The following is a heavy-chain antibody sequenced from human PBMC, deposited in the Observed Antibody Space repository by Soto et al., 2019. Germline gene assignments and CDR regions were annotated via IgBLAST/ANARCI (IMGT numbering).Heavy chain of an antibody. Sequence: VQLVQSGAEVQKPGSSVKVSCKASGGTFSSYAISWVRQAPGQGLEWMGGIIPIFGTANYAQKFQGRVTITADESTRTAYMELSSVRSDDTAVYYCARAGRYFDKPGGMDVWGHGTTVTVSS. V-gene: IGHV1-69*01. D-gene: IGHD3-9*01. CDR2: IIPIFGTA. J-gene: IGHJ6*02. CDR1: GGTFSSYA. CDR3: ARAGRYFDKPGGMDV.